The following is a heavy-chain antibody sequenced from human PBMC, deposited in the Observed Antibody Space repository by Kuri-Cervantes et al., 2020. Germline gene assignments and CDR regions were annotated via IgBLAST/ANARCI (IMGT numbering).Heavy chain of an antibody. CDR2: IYYSGST. J-gene: IGHJ4*02. Sequence: SETLSLTCTVSCGSVSSGSYYWSWIRQPPGKGLEWIGYIYYSGSTDYNPTLKSRVTISVDTSKNQFSLKLSSVTAADTAVYYCARTRTYYFDYWGQGTLVTVSS. V-gene: IGHV4-61*01. D-gene: IGHD1-14*01. CDR1: CGSVSSGSYY. CDR3: ARTRTYYFDY.